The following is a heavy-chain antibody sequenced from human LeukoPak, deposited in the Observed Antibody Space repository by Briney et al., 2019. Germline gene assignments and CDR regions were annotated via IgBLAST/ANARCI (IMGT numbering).Heavy chain of an antibody. Sequence: GRSLRLSCAASGFTFSSYGMHWVRQAPGKGLEWVAVIWYDGSNKYYADSVKGRFTISRDNSKNTLYLQMNSLRAEDTAVYYCAKDVRGVSLLSYFDYWGQGTLVTVSS. CDR3: AKDVRGVSLLSYFDY. J-gene: IGHJ4*02. V-gene: IGHV3-33*06. CDR2: IWYDGSNK. D-gene: IGHD3-10*02. CDR1: GFTFSSYG.